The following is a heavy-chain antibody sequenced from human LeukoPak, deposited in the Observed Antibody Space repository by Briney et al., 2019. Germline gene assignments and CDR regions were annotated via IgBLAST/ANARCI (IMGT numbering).Heavy chain of an antibody. J-gene: IGHJ3*02. D-gene: IGHD5-12*01. CDR2: ILYDGSNK. CDR3: AKDPLNRSGFDGAFDI. CDR1: GFTFSTSA. V-gene: IGHV3-30*18. Sequence: GGSLRLSCAAPGFTFSTSAMHWVRQAPGKGLEWVAVILYDGSNKYYGASVKGRFTISRDNSKSTLYLQMNSLRAEDTAVYSCAKDPLNRSGFDGAFDIWGQGTMVTVSS.